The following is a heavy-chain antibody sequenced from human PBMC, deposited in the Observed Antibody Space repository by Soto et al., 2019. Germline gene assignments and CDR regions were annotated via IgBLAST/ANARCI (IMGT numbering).Heavy chain of an antibody. V-gene: IGHV3-23*01. D-gene: IGHD6-19*01. CDR3: AKDGVTGTNRYYYFDY. J-gene: IGHJ4*02. CDR2: ISGSGANT. CDR1: GFTFTSYA. Sequence: GGSLRLSCAASGFTFTSYALSWVRQAPGKGLEWVSAISGSGANTYYADSVTGRFTISRDNSKSTLYLQMNSLRAEDTAVYYCAKDGVTGTNRYYYFDYWGQGTLVTVSS.